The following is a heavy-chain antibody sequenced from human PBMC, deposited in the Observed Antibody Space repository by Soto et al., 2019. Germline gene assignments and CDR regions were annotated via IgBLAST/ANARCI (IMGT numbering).Heavy chain of an antibody. CDR2: INHSGST. D-gene: IGHD3-9*01. CDR3: ARGPKLRYFESSPYYYYGMDV. Sequence: SETLSLTCAVYGWSFSGYYWSWIRQPPGKGLEWIGEINHSGSTNYNPSLKSRVTISVDTSKNQFSLKLSSVTAADTAVYYCARGPKLRYFESSPYYYYGMDVWGQGTTVTVSS. V-gene: IGHV4-34*01. J-gene: IGHJ6*02. CDR1: GWSFSGYY.